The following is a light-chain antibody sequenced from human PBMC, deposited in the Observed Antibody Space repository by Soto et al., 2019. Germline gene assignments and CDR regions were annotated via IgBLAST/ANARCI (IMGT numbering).Light chain of an antibody. CDR2: AAS. V-gene: IGKV1-27*01. CDR1: QGIGNF. J-gene: IGKJ3*01. CDR3: QTYNSVPYT. Sequence: DIQMTQSPSSLSESVGDRVTITCRASQGIGNFLAWYQQKPGKVPELLIYAASTLQAGVPSRFSGRGSGTDFTLTISRLQPEDAATYYCQTYNSVPYTFGPGTKVDIK.